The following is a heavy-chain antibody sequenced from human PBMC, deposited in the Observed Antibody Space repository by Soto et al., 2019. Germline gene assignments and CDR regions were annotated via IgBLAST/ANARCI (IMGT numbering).Heavy chain of an antibody. CDR3: ARDLFSAYSSSLVPDY. Sequence: PGGSLRLSCAASGFTFSSYAMHWVRQAPGKGLEWVAVISYDGSNKYYADSVKGRFIISRDNSKNTLYLQMNSLRAEDTAVYYCARDLFSAYSSSLVPDYWGQGTLVTVSS. V-gene: IGHV3-30-3*01. J-gene: IGHJ4*02. CDR1: GFTFSSYA. D-gene: IGHD6-13*01. CDR2: ISYDGSNK.